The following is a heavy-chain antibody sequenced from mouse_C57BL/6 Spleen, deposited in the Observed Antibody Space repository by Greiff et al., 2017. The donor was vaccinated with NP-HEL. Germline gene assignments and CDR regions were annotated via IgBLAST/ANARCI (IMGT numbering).Heavy chain of an antibody. J-gene: IGHJ2*01. V-gene: IGHV5-16*01. CDR3: ASEGGYYGSSYGGYFDY. CDR1: GFTFSDYY. CDR2: INYDGSST. Sequence: EVNLVESEGGLVQPGSSMKLSCTASGFTFSDYYMAWVRQVPEKGLEWVANINYDGSSTYYLDSLKSRFIISRDNAKNILYLQMSSLKSEDTATYYCASEGGYYGSSYGGYFDYWGQGTTLTVSS. D-gene: IGHD1-1*01.